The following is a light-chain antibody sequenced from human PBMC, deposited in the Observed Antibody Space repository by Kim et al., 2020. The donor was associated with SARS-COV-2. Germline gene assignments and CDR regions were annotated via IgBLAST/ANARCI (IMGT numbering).Light chain of an antibody. CDR1: QCINRY. CDR2: GAS. J-gene: IGKJ1*01. Sequence: ASVGDGVTITCRASQCINRYLAWYQQRPGKVPKLLIYGASTLQSGVPSRFSGGGSGTDFTLTISGLQPEDVATYYCQKYNSAPWTFGHGTKVDIK. CDR3: QKYNSAPWT. V-gene: IGKV1-27*01.